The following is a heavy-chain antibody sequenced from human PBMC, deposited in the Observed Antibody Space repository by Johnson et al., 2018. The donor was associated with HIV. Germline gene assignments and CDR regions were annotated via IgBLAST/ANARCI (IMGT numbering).Heavy chain of an antibody. CDR2: INSDGSST. J-gene: IGHJ3*02. CDR1: GFTFSSYW. CDR3: AREGTVSYGGAFDI. Sequence: VQLVESGGGLVQPGGSLRLSCAASGFTFSSYWMHWVRQAPGKGLVWVSRINSDGSSTNYADSVKGRFTISRDNSKNTLYLQMNSRRAEDTAVYYCAREGTVSYGGAFDIWGQGTMVTVSS. V-gene: IGHV3-74*01. D-gene: IGHD4-17*01.